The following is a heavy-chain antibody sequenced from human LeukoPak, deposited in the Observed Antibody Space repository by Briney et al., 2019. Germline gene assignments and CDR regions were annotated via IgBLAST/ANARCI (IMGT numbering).Heavy chain of an antibody. V-gene: IGHV4-39*07. J-gene: IGHJ6*02. CDR3: ARTLRPREYYGMDV. Sequence: SETLSLTCSVSGGSIGSTTYYWVCIRQPPGKGLEWIGSIYYSGSTYYNPSLKSRVTISVDTSKKQFSLKLNSVTAADTAVYYCARTLRPREYYGMDVWGQGTTVTVSS. CDR2: IYYSGST. D-gene: IGHD4-17*01. CDR1: GGSIGSTTYY.